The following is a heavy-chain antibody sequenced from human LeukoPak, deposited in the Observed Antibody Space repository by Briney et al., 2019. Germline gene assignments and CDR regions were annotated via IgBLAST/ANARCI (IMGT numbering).Heavy chain of an antibody. CDR1: GFTFSSYA. CDR3: ARGGGKGSQQAFDI. V-gene: IGHV3-30-3*01. Sequence: PGGSLRLSCAASGFTFSSYAMHWVRQAPGKGLEWVAVISYDGSNKYYADSVKGRFTISRDNSKNTLYLQMNSLRAEDTAVYYCARGGGKGSQQAFDIWGQGTMVTVSS. CDR2: ISYDGSNK. D-gene: IGHD3-16*01. J-gene: IGHJ3*02.